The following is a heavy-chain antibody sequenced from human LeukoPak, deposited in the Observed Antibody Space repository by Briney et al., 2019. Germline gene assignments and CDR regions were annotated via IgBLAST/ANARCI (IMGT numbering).Heavy chain of an antibody. Sequence: QSGGSLRLSCAASGFTFNNYAMNWVRQAPGKGLEWVSVISGSGGTTYYADSVKGRFTISRDNSKNTLYLQMNSLRAEDTAVYYCAKGADYSDSSGYYHYWGQGTLVTVSS. CDR3: AKGADYSDSSGYYHY. CDR1: GFTFNNYA. CDR2: ISGSGGTT. D-gene: IGHD3-22*01. J-gene: IGHJ4*02. V-gene: IGHV3-23*01.